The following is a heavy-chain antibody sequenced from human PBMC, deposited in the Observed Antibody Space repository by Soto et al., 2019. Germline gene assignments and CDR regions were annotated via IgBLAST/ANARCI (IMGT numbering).Heavy chain of an antibody. D-gene: IGHD2-15*01. J-gene: IGHJ6*02. Sequence: EVQLLESGGGLVQPGGSLRLSCAASGFTFSSYAMNWVRQAPGKGLEWVSAISDSGGSTYYADSVKGRFTISRDNSKNTLYLQMNSLRAEDTAVYYCAKAGCSGGSCYPTEEYDGMDVWGQGTTVTVSS. CDR2: ISDSGGST. CDR3: AKAGCSGGSCYPTEEYDGMDV. V-gene: IGHV3-23*01. CDR1: GFTFSSYA.